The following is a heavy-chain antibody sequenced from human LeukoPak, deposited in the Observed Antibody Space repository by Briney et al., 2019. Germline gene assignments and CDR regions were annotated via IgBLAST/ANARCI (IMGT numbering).Heavy chain of an antibody. J-gene: IGHJ4*02. CDR1: GFTVSSNY. CDR3: AREVTSSSPRGDY. Sequence: GGSLRLSCAASGFTVSSNYMSWVRQAPGKGLEWVSVIYSGGSTYYADSVKGRFTISRDNSKNTLYLQMNSLRAEDTAVHYCAREVTSSSPRGDYWGQGTLVTVSS. CDR2: IYSGGST. D-gene: IGHD6-6*01. V-gene: IGHV3-53*01.